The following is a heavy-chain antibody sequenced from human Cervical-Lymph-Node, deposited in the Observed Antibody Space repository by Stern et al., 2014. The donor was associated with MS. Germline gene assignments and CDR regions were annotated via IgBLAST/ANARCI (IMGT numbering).Heavy chain of an antibody. J-gene: IGHJ4*02. CDR2: IIPIIGTA. CDR3: ALGGFGHYFEY. V-gene: IGHV1-69*01. D-gene: IGHD3-10*01. CDR1: GGTFSSSD. Sequence: VQLVQSGAEVQKPGSSVKVSCRASGGTFSSSDISWVRQAPGQGLEWMGRIIPIIGTATYAQKYQGRVTITADESTSTAYMELSSLRSEDTAIYYCALGGFGHYFEYWGQGTLVTVSS.